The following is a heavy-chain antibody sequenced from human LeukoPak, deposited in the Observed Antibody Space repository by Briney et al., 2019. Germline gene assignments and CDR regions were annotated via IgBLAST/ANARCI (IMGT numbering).Heavy chain of an antibody. D-gene: IGHD1-26*01. CDR3: ARRVVGATSVDYFDY. J-gene: IGHJ4*02. Sequence: GGSLRLSCEASQFSVSINFMSWVRQTPGKGLEWVPVISSGGTKYYADYVKGRFTISRDNSKNTVSLQMNSLRAEDTAVYYCARRVVGATSVDYFDYWGQGTLVTVSS. CDR2: ISSGGTK. CDR1: QFSVSINF. V-gene: IGHV3-66*04.